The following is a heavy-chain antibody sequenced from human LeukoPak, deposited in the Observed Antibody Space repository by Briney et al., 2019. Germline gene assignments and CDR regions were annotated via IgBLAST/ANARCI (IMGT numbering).Heavy chain of an antibody. Sequence: GGSLRLSCAASGFTFSNFAMTWVRQAPGKGLEWVSTLSGSGDSTFSADSVKGRFTISRDNSKNTLYLQMNSLRAEDTAVYYCAKELRGSFDYWGQGTLVTVSS. V-gene: IGHV3-23*01. CDR3: AKELRGSFDY. D-gene: IGHD3-10*01. CDR2: LSGSGDST. CDR1: GFTFSNFA. J-gene: IGHJ4*02.